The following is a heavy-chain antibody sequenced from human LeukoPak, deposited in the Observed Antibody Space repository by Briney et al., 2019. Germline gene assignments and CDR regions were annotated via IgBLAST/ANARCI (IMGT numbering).Heavy chain of an antibody. CDR1: GYTFAGYY. CDR2: INPNSGGT. D-gene: IGHD2-2*01. V-gene: IGHV1-2*02. J-gene: IGHJ3*02. CDR3: ARDIVVVPAADDAFDI. Sequence: ASVKVSCKASGYTFAGYYMHWVRQAPGQGLEWMGWINPNSGGTNYAQKFQGRVTMTRDTSISTAYMELSRLISDDTAVYYCARDIVVVPAADDAFDIWGQGTMVTVSS.